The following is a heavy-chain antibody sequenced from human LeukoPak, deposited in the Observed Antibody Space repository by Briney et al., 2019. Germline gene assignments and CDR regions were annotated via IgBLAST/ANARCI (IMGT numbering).Heavy chain of an antibody. CDR1: GFTFSSYD. V-gene: IGHV3-23*01. D-gene: IGHD5-18*01. J-gene: IGHJ4*02. CDR3: ARERGYSYGYSDY. Sequence: GGSLRLSCAASGFTFSSYDMSWVRQAPGKGLEWVSGISGSGGSIYSADSVKGRFTISRDNAKNSLYLQMNSLRAEDTAVYYCARERGYSYGYSDYWGQGTLVTVSS. CDR2: ISGSGGSI.